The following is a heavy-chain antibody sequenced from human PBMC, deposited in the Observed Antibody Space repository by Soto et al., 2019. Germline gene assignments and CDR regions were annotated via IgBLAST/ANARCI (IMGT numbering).Heavy chain of an antibody. J-gene: IGHJ4*02. Sequence: GASVKVSCKASGYTFTSYAMHWVRQAPGQRLEWMGWINADDGNTKYSQKFQGRVTITKDTSTGTAYMELSSLRSEDTAVYYCATHSGSYGFDYWGQGTLVTVSS. CDR3: ATHSGSYGFDY. V-gene: IGHV1-3*01. CDR2: INADDGNT. D-gene: IGHD1-26*01. CDR1: GYTFTSYA.